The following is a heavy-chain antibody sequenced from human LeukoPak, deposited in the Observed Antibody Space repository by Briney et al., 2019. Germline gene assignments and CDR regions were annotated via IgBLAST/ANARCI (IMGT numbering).Heavy chain of an antibody. D-gene: IGHD1-26*01. CDR2: INHSGST. CDR3: SRQIRYKRELLRYYFDY. J-gene: IGHJ4*02. CDR1: GGSFSGYY. V-gene: IGHV4-34*01. Sequence: SETLSLTCAVYGGSFSGYYWSWIRQPPGKGLEWIGEINHSGSTNYNPSLKSRVTISIDTSKNQFSLKLSSVTAADTAVYYCSRQIRYKRELLRYYFDYWGQGTLVTVSS.